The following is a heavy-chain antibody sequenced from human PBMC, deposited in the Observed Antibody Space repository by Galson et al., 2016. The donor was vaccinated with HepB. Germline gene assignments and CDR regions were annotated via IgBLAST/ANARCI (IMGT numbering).Heavy chain of an antibody. CDR3: AREAPIAAPGAGDC. D-gene: IGHD6-13*01. CDR2: IWYDGSNK. V-gene: IGHV3-33*01. CDR1: GFTFNSFG. Sequence: SLRLSCAASGFTFNSFGMHWVRQAPGKGLEWVAVIWYDGSNKYYGDSVKGRFTISRDNSKNTLYLQMNSLRAEDTAIYYCAREAPIAAPGAGDCWGQGTQVTVSS. J-gene: IGHJ4*02.